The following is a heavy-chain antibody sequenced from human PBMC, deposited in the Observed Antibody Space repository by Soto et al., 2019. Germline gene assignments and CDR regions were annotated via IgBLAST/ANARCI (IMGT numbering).Heavy chain of an antibody. V-gene: IGHV1-18*04. CDR1: GYTFSSHG. J-gene: IGHJ4*02. D-gene: IGHD4-17*01. Sequence: QVQLVQSGAEVKKPGASVKVSCKASGYTFSSHGINWVRQAPGQGLEWMGWISGYNGNTKYAQKVQGRVTMTTDTSTTTAYMELRSLRSDDTAVYYCASWAGQVRYFGGPFDYWGQGTLVTVSS. CDR2: ISGYNGNT. CDR3: ASWAGQVRYFGGPFDY.